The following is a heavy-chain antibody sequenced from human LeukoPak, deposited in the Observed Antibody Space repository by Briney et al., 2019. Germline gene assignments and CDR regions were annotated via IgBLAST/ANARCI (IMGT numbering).Heavy chain of an antibody. Sequence: SETLSLTCTVSGGSISSYYCSWIRQPPRKGLEWIGYIYYSGSTNYNPSLKSRVTISVDTSKNQFSLKLSSVTAADTAVYYCARDYAVAGTRWFDPWGQGTLVTVSS. CDR1: GGSISSYY. CDR3: ARDYAVAGTRWFDP. J-gene: IGHJ5*02. CDR2: IYYSGST. V-gene: IGHV4-59*01. D-gene: IGHD6-19*01.